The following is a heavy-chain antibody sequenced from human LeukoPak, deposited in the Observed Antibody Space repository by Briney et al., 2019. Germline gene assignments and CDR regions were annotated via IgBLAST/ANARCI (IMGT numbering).Heavy chain of an antibody. D-gene: IGHD2-21*02. V-gene: IGHV2-70*04. Sequence: SGPALVKPTQTLTLTCTFSGFALSTSGMRGSWIRQPPGKALEWLARIDWGDDKFYSTSLKTRLTISKDTPKNQVVLTMTNMDPVDTATYYCARVRCGGDCYPDYWRQRTHVTLPS. CDR1: GFALSTSGMR. CDR2: IDWGDDK. CDR3: ARVRCGGDCYPDY. J-gene: IGHJ4*02.